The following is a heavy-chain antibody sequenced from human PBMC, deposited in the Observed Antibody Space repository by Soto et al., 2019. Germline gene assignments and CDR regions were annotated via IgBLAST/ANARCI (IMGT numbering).Heavy chain of an antibody. CDR2: ISSSSTI. CDR1: GFTFSTYS. V-gene: IGHV3-48*01. D-gene: IGHD3-22*01. CDR3: AKASRTYYYDSSGSH. Sequence: SLRLSCAASGFTFSTYSMNWVRQAPGKGLEWVSYISSSSTIFYTDSVKGRFTVSRDNAKNSLYLQMNSLRAEDTAVYYCAKASRTYYYDSSGSHWGQGTLVTVSS. J-gene: IGHJ4*02.